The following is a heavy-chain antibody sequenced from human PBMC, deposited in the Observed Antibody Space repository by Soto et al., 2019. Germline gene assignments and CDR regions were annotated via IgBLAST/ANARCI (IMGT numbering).Heavy chain of an antibody. D-gene: IGHD1-20*01. Sequence: SETLSLTCTVSGGSISSYYWSWIGQPAGKGLEWIGRIYTSGSTNYNPSLKSRVTMSVGTSKNQFSLKLSSVTAADTAVYYCARDPYNWNDGDYYGMDVWGQGTTVTVSS. CDR2: IYTSGST. CDR3: ARDPYNWNDGDYYGMDV. V-gene: IGHV4-4*07. CDR1: GGSISSYY. J-gene: IGHJ6*02.